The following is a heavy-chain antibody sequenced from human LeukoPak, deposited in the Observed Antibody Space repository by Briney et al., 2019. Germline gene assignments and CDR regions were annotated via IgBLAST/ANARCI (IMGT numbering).Heavy chain of an antibody. V-gene: IGHV3-23*01. Sequence: GGSLRLSCAASGFTFSSYAMSWVRQAPGEGLGGVSAISGSGGSTYYADSVKGRFTISRDNSKNTLYLQMNSLRAEDTAVYYCAKDALYYYGSGSYRGYFDYWGQGTLVTVSS. CDR1: GFTFSSYA. CDR3: AKDALYYYGSGSYRGYFDY. CDR2: ISGSGGST. D-gene: IGHD3-10*01. J-gene: IGHJ4*02.